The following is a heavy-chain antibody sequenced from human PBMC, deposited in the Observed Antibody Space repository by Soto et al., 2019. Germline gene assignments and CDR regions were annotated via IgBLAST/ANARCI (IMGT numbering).Heavy chain of an antibody. CDR2: ISVSGANT. CDR3: GKAPTYPLDGVDV. J-gene: IGHJ4*02. V-gene: IGHV3-23*01. D-gene: IGHD2-8*01. Sequence: GGSLTLSCVASGFKFSSYALTWVRQAPGKGLEWVSVISVSGANTYYADSVKGRFTISRDNSKNTLYLQMNSLRADDTAIYCCGKAPTYPLDGVDVWGQGTLVTVSS. CDR1: GFKFSSYA.